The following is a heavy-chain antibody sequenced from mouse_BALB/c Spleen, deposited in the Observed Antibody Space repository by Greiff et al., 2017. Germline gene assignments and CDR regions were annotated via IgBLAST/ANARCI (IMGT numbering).Heavy chain of an antibody. CDR2: INSNGGST. CDR3: ARRFGPGSYDYFAY. V-gene: IGHV5-6-3*01. J-gene: IGHJ3*01. Sequence: EVKLVESGGGLVQPGGSLKLSCAASGFTFRSYGMSWVRQTPDKRLELVATINSNGGSTYYPDSVKGRFTISRDNAKNTLYLQMSSLKSEDTAMYYCARRFGPGSYDYFAYWGQGTLVTVSA. CDR1: GFTFRSYG. D-gene: IGHD2-4*01.